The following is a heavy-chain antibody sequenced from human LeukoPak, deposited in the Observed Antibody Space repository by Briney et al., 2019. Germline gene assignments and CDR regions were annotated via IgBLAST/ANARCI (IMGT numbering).Heavy chain of an antibody. J-gene: IGHJ4*02. V-gene: IGHV3-20*04. Sequence: PGGSLRLSCAASGFTFDDYGVSWVRQAPGKGLEWVSGINWNGGSTGYADSVKGRFTISRDNAKNSLYLQMNSLRAEDTALYYCARVFVAPPGGGTRGVYYFDYWGQGTLVTVSS. D-gene: IGHD2-21*01. CDR2: INWNGGST. CDR1: GFTFDDYG. CDR3: ARVFVAPPGGGTRGVYYFDY.